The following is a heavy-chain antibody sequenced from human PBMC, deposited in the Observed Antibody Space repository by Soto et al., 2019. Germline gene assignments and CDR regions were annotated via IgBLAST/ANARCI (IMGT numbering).Heavy chain of an antibody. J-gene: IGHJ4*02. CDR3: ARAAAGAAVRYYFDH. Sequence: QVQLMQSGAEVMKPGASVKVSCKASGYTFNTYYIHWVRQAPGQGLEWVGIINPYDGTRTYAQNFQGRVTLTRDTSTTTVYMELGSLRSEDTAVYYCARAAAGAAVRYYFDHWGQGTLATVSS. CDR1: GYTFNTYY. D-gene: IGHD6-13*01. V-gene: IGHV1-46*02. CDR2: INPYDGTR.